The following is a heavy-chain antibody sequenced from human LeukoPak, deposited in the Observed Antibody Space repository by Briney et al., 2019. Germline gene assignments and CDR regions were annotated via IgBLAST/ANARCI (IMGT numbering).Heavy chain of an antibody. V-gene: IGHV1-2*02. D-gene: IGHD3-3*01. J-gene: IGHJ3*02. CDR1: GYTFTGYY. Sequence: GSVKVSCKASGYTFTGYYMHWVRQAPGQGLEWMGWINLNSGGTNYAQKFQGRVTMTRDTSISTAYMELSRLRSDDTAVYYCAGSGPTICGVVILDAFDIWGQGTMVTVSS. CDR2: INLNSGGT. CDR3: AGSGPTICGVVILDAFDI.